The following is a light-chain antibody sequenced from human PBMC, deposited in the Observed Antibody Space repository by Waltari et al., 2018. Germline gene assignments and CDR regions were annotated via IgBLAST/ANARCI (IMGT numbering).Light chain of an antibody. CDR1: QRISSY. V-gene: IGKV1-39*01. J-gene: IGKJ2*01. CDR3: QQSYSTPPQMYT. CDR2: AAS. Sequence: DIQMTQSPSSLSASVGDRVTITCRASQRISSYLNWYQQKPGKAPKLLIYAASSLQSGVPSRFSGSGSGTDFTLTISSLQPEDFATYYCQQSYSTPPQMYTFGQGTKLDIK.